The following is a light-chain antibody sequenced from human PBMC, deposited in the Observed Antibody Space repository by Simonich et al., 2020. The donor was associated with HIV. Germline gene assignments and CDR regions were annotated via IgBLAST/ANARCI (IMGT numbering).Light chain of an antibody. J-gene: IGLJ3*02. CDR2: KDS. CDR3: QSADSSGTWV. Sequence: SYELTQPPSVSVSPGQTARITCSGDALPKQYPYWYQEKPGQAPVLVIYKDSERPAGIPKRFSGSSSGTTVTLTISGVQAEDEADYYCQSADSSGTWVFGGGTKLTVL. V-gene: IGLV3-25*03. CDR1: ALPKQY.